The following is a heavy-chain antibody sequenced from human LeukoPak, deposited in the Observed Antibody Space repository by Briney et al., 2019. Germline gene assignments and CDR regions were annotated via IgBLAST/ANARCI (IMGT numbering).Heavy chain of an antibody. CDR3: ARATSTAMVRDYFDY. J-gene: IGHJ4*02. V-gene: IGHV4-34*01. CDR1: GGSFSGYY. D-gene: IGHD5-18*01. Sequence: SETLSLTCAVYGGSFSGYYWSWIRQPPGKGLEWIGEINHSGSTNHNPSLKSRVTISVDTSKNQFSLKLSSVTAADTAVYYCARATSTAMVRDYFDYWGQGTLVTVSS. CDR2: INHSGST.